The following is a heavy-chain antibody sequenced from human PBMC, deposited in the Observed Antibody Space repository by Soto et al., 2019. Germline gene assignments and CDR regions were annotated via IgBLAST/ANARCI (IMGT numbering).Heavy chain of an antibody. J-gene: IGHJ6*02. Sequence: QVQLQGSGPGLVKPSQTLSLTCSVSGASISSNDYYWSWIRQPPGKGLEWIGYIYNRGNTYYNPSLKSRLTMSEDTSKNQFSRRLRSVTATDTAVYYCARVSGGVGYYDSMDVGGQGTTVTVSS. CDR2: IYNRGNT. D-gene: IGHD1-26*01. CDR1: GASISSNDYY. V-gene: IGHV4-30-4*01. CDR3: ARVSGGVGYYDSMDV.